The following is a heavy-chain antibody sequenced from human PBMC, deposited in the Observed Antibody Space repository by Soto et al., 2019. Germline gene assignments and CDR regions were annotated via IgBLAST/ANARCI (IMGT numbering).Heavy chain of an antibody. V-gene: IGHV3-33*01. CDR1: RFTFSSYG. J-gene: IGHJ6*02. D-gene: IGHD1-26*01. CDR3: TRFGSYSSVLGYFAMDV. CDR2: IWYDGSNN. Sequence: PGGFMRLSCAAHRFTFSSYGVHWVRSAPGKGLEWVAVIWYDGSNNYYADSVKGRLTISRDNYNKPLYMKMHSLRAEDTAVYYCTRFGSYSSVLGYFAMDVWGQGT.